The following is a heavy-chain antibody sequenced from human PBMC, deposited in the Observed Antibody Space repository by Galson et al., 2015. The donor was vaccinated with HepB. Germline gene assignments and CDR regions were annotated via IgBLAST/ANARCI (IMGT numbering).Heavy chain of an antibody. Sequence: LRLSCATSGFTFGDYDMSWFRQAPGKGLEWVGFIRRKAYGGPTEYAASVKGRFIISRDDSKSIAYLQMNSLKTEDTAVYYCTSHSGDYDSFDYWGQGTLVTVSS. CDR3: TSHSGDYDSFDY. V-gene: IGHV3-49*03. J-gene: IGHJ4*02. CDR1: GFTFGDYD. D-gene: IGHD4-17*01. CDR2: IRRKAYGGPT.